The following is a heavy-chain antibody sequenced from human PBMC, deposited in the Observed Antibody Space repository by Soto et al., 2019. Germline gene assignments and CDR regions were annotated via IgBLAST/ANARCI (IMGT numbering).Heavy chain of an antibody. Sequence: QVQVVQSGAEVKKPGSSVKVSCKAPGGVLSSYTLNWVRQAPGQGLEWMGGIVPMFGTTTYAQKFQGRVTITADLSTTTAYMELSRLRSDDTAVYYCARDDYTDYGLDYWGQGTLVTVSS. CDR1: GGVLSSYT. J-gene: IGHJ4*02. CDR3: ARDDYTDYGLDY. CDR2: IVPMFGTT. D-gene: IGHD4-17*01. V-gene: IGHV1-69*01.